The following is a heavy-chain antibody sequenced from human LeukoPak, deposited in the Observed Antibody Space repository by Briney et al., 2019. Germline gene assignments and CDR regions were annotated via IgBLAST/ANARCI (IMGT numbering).Heavy chain of an antibody. D-gene: IGHD5-12*01. Sequence: GGSLRLSCAASGFTFSSYGMHWVRQAPGKGLEWVAVTWYDGSNKYYADSVKGRFTISRDNSKNTLYLQMNSLRAEDTAVYYCARATSIVATSYYYYYGMDVWGQGTTVTVSS. V-gene: IGHV3-33*01. CDR3: ARATSIVATSYYYYYGMDV. CDR1: GFTFSSYG. CDR2: TWYDGSNK. J-gene: IGHJ6*02.